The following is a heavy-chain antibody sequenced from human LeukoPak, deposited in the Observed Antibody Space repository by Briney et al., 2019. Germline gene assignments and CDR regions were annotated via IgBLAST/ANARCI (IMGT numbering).Heavy chain of an antibody. CDR2: ISWNSDSI. Sequence: PGRSLRLSCAASGFTFDDFGMHWVRQAPGKGLEWVSGISWNSDSIGYADSVKGRFTISRDNAKNSLYLQMSSLRTEDTALYYCTKGRTSVVPAAVDFWGQGTLVTVSS. CDR1: GFTFDDFG. J-gene: IGHJ4*02. CDR3: TKGRTSVVPAAVDF. D-gene: IGHD2-2*01. V-gene: IGHV3-9*01.